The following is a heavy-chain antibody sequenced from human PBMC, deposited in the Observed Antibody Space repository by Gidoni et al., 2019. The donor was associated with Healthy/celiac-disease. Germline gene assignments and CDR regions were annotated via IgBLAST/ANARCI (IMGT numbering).Heavy chain of an antibody. V-gene: IGHV4-61*02. D-gene: IGHD6-19*01. CDR2: IYTSGST. J-gene: IGHJ4*02. CDR1: GRSLSSGSYY. Sequence: QVQLQESGPGRVKPSQTLSLTCTVSGRSLSSGSYYWSWIRQPAGKGLEWIGRIYTSGSTNYNPSLKSRVTISVDTSKNQFSLKLSSVTAADTAVYYCARDSRGGIAVAGTGIDYWGQGTLVTVSS. CDR3: ARDSRGGIAVAGTGIDY.